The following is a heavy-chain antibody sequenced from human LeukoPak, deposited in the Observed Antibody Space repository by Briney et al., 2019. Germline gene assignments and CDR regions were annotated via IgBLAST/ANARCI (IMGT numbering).Heavy chain of an antibody. D-gene: IGHD3-10*01. Sequence: GSSVEVSCKASGGTFSSYAISWVRQAPGQGLEWMGWISAYNGNTNYAQKLQGRVTMTTDTSTSTAYMELRSLRSDDTAVYYCASSGSPWFGELSRSMDVWGQGTTVTVSS. CDR3: ASSGSPWFGELSRSMDV. CDR1: GGTFSSYA. J-gene: IGHJ6*02. CDR2: ISAYNGNT. V-gene: IGHV1-18*01.